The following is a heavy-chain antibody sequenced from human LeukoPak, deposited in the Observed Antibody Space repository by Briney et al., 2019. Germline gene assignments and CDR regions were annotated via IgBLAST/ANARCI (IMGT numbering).Heavy chain of an antibody. CDR1: GFTFSSYG. D-gene: IGHD3-22*01. CDR2: ISYDGSNK. Sequence: PGGSLRLSCAASGFTFSSYGMHWVRQAPGKGLEWVAVISYDGSNKYYADSVKGRFTISRDNSKNTLYLQMNSLRAEDTAVYYCAKDEYYYDSSGYYAYWGQGTLVTVSS. J-gene: IGHJ4*02. V-gene: IGHV3-30*18. CDR3: AKDEYYYDSSGYYAY.